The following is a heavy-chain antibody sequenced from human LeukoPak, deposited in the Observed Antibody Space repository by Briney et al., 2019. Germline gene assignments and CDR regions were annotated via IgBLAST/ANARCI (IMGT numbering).Heavy chain of an antibody. CDR2: IKQDGSEK. CDR3: ARCHGGYFAY. Sequence: GGSLRLSCAASGFTFSVFWMSWVRQAPGKGLEWVANIKQDGSEKYYVDSVKGRFTISRDNDNNSMYLQINSLRAEDTAVYYCARCHGGYFAYWGLGTLVTVSS. J-gene: IGHJ4*02. V-gene: IGHV3-7*01. D-gene: IGHD2-15*01. CDR1: GFTFSVFW.